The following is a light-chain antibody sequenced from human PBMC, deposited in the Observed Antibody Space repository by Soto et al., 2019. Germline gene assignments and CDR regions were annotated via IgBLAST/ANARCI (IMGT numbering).Light chain of an antibody. J-gene: IGKJ2*01. Sequence: EIVLTQSPGTLSLSPGERATLSCRASLSVISSYLDWYQQKPVQAHRLLIYGASSRATAIPDRISGSGSGTDFTLTISRLEPADFAVYYCQQYGSSLLYTFGQGTKLEIK. CDR1: LSVISSY. CDR2: GAS. V-gene: IGKV3-20*01. CDR3: QQYGSSLLYT.